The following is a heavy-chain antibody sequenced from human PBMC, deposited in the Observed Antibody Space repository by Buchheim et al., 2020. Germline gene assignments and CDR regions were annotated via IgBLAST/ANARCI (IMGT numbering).Heavy chain of an antibody. Sequence: QVQLQQWGAGLLKPSETLSLTCAVYGGSFSGYYWSWIRQPPGKGLEWIGEINHSGSTNYNPSLKSRVTISVDTSKHQFSLKLSSVTAADTAVYYCARDSPSGCNWFDPWGQGTL. CDR2: INHSGST. V-gene: IGHV4-34*01. CDR3: ARDSPSGCNWFDP. D-gene: IGHD3-22*01. J-gene: IGHJ5*02. CDR1: GGSFSGYY.